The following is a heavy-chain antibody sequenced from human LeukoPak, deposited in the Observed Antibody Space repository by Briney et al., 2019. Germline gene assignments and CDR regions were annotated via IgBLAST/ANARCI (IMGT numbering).Heavy chain of an antibody. CDR2: ISSSSSYI. V-gene: IGHV3-21*01. J-gene: IGHJ6*02. D-gene: IGHD6-13*01. CDR3: ARDGSSIAVAGYYYYGMDV. CDR1: GFTFSSYS. Sequence: GGSLRLSCAASGFTFSSYSMNWVRQAPGKGLEWVSSISSSSSYIYYADSVKGRFTISRDNAKNSLYLQMNSLRAEDTAVYYCARDGSSIAVAGYYYYGMDVWGQGTTVTVSS.